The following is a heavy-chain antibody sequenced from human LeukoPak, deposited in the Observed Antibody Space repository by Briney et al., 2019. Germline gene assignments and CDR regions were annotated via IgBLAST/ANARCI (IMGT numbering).Heavy chain of an antibody. D-gene: IGHD3-9*01. CDR2: INPNSGGT. CDR1: GYTFTGYY. J-gene: IGHJ6*02. Sequence: ASVKVSCKASGYTFTGYYMHWVRQARGQGLEWMGWINPNSGGTNYAQKFQGRVTMTRDTSISTAYMELSRLRSDDTAVYYCARGLGGYYDILTAKEKLDYYGMDVWGQGTTVTVSS. V-gene: IGHV1-2*02. CDR3: ARGLGGYYDILTAKEKLDYYGMDV.